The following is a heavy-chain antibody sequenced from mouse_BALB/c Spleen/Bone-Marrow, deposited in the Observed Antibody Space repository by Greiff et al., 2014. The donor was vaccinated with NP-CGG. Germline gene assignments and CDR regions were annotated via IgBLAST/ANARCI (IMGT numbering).Heavy chain of an antibody. CDR1: GYTFTSYW. D-gene: IGHD1-1*01. CDR3: ARGSYYYGSSSPWFAY. V-gene: IGHV1S41*01. J-gene: IGHJ3*01. CDR2: IPPGSGTT. Sequence: DLVKPGASVKLSCKASGYTFTSYWINWIKQRPGQGLEWIGRIPPGSGTTYYNEMFKGKATLTVDTSSTTAYIQPSSLSSEDSAVYFWARGSYYYGSSSPWFAYWGQGTLVTVSA.